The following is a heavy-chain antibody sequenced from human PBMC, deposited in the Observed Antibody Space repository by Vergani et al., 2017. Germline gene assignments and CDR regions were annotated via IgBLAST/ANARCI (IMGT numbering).Heavy chain of an antibody. J-gene: IGHJ5*02. D-gene: IGHD6-13*01. CDR1: GGSISSYY. V-gene: IGHV4-59*01. Sequence: QVQLQESGPGLVKPSETLSLTCTVSGGSISSYYWSWIRQPPGKGLEWIGYIYYSGSTNYNPSLKSRVTISVDTSKSQFSLKLSSVTAADTAVYYCARGGVSSSWYWFDPWGQGTLVTVSS. CDR2: IYYSGST. CDR3: ARGGVSSSWYWFDP.